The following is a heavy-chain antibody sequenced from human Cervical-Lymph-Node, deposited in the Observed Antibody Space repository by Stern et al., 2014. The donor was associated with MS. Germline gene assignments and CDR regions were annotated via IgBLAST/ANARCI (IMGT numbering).Heavy chain of an antibody. V-gene: IGHV5-51*01. J-gene: IGHJ4*02. Sequence: EVQLVESGAEVKKPGESLKISCKGSGYNFPSYWIAWVRQMPGPGLEWMGLISPGDSDTRYNPSVQGQVTISADKSINTAYLQWSSLQASDTAMYYCARRETGSYYVNYWGQGTLVTVSS. CDR3: ARRETGSYYVNY. CDR1: GYNFPSYW. D-gene: IGHD1-26*01. CDR2: ISPGDSDT.